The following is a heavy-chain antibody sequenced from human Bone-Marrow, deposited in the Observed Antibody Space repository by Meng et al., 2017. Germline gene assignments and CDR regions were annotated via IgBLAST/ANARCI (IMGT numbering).Heavy chain of an antibody. CDR2: INPSGGST. Sequence: ASVKVSCKASGYTFTSYYMHWVRQAPGQGLEWMGIINPSGGSTSYAQKFQGRVTMTRDTSTSTVYMELSSLRSEDTAVYYCARAGGDSGYDSSWVHYYGMDVWGQGTTVTVSS. V-gene: IGHV1-46*01. D-gene: IGHD5-12*01. J-gene: IGHJ6*02. CDR1: GYTFTSYY. CDR3: ARAGGDSGYDSSWVHYYGMDV.